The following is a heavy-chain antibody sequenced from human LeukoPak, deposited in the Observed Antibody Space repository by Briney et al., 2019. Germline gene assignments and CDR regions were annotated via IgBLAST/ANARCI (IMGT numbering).Heavy chain of an antibody. Sequence: GGPLRLSCAASGFIFSRYWMHWVRQAPGKGLVWVSRINSDGSTTAYADSVKGRFTISRDNAKNTLYLQMNSLRAEDTAVYYCARDDDELDVWGKGTTVTVSS. CDR2: INSDGSTT. J-gene: IGHJ6*04. V-gene: IGHV3-74*01. CDR3: ARDDDELDV. CDR1: GFIFSRYW.